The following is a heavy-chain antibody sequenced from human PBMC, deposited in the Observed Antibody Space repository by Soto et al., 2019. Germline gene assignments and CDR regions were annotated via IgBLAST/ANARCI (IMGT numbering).Heavy chain of an antibody. CDR2: IYYSGST. CDR1: GGSISSSSYY. CDR3: ARRGSSSWYGY. V-gene: IGHV4-39*01. Sequence: SETLSLTCAVSGGSISSSSYYWGWIRQPPGKGLEWIGSIYYSGSTYYNPSLKSRVTISVDTSKNQFSLKLSSVTAADTAVYYCARRGSSSWYGYWGQGTLVTVSS. J-gene: IGHJ4*02. D-gene: IGHD6-13*01.